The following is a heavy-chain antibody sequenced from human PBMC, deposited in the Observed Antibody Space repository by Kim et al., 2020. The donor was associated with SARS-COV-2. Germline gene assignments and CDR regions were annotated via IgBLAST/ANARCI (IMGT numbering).Heavy chain of an antibody. V-gene: IGHV4-30-2*01. D-gene: IGHD2-15*01. Sequence: PSHESRVTISSDGSTNQFSLKLTSGTAADTAVYYCARDSLNGDTVGAFDIWGQGAMVTVSS. CDR3: ARDSLNGDTVGAFDI. J-gene: IGHJ3*02.